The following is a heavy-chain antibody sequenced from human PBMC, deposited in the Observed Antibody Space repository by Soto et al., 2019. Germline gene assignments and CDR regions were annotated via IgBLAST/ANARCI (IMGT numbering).Heavy chain of an antibody. CDR1: GFTFSSYG. CDR2: IWYDGSNK. J-gene: IGHJ6*02. CDR3: ARDNRRYSSSWYRYGMDV. Sequence: LRLSCAASGFTFSSYGMHWVRQAPGKGLEWVAVIWYDGSNKYYADSVKGRFTISRDNSKNTLYLQMNSLRAEDTAVYYCARDNRRYSSSWYRYGMDVWGQGTTVTVSS. V-gene: IGHV3-33*01. D-gene: IGHD6-13*01.